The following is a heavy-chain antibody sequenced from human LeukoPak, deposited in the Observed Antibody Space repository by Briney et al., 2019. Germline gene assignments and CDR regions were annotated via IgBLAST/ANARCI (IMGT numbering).Heavy chain of an antibody. Sequence: GESLKISCKGSGYSFTTNWIGWVRQMPGKGPEWMGIIYPGDSETRCSPSFQGQVTISADKSISTAYLQWSSLKASDTAMYYCVRSRGYSYGYSYYFDYWGQGTLVTVSS. CDR1: GYSFTTNW. D-gene: IGHD5-18*01. CDR2: IYPGDSET. V-gene: IGHV5-51*01. J-gene: IGHJ4*02. CDR3: VRSRGYSYGYSYYFDY.